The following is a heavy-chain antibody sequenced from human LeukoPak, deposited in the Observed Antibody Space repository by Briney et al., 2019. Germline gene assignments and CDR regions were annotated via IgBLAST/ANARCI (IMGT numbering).Heavy chain of an antibody. CDR3: ARSFYCSGGSCYSYYYYYYMDV. Sequence: SETLSLTCTVSGGSISSYYWSWIRQPPGKGLEWIGYISYSGSTNYNPSLKSRVTISVDTSKNQFSLKLSSVTAADTAVYYCARSFYCSGGSCYSYYYYYYMDVWGKGTTVTVSS. CDR2: ISYSGST. CDR1: GGSISSYY. V-gene: IGHV4-59*01. D-gene: IGHD2-15*01. J-gene: IGHJ6*03.